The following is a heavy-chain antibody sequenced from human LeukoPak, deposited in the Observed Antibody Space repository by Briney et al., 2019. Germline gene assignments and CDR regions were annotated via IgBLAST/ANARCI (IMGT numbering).Heavy chain of an antibody. V-gene: IGHV4-34*01. J-gene: IGHJ6*03. D-gene: IGHD4-11*01. CDR1: GGSFSGYY. CDR2: INHSGST. Sequence: SETLSLTCAVYGGSFSGYYWSWIRQPPGKGLEWIGEINHSGSTNYNPSLKSRVTISVDTSKNQFSLKLSSVTAADTAVYYCARTDDYSPDYYYYMDVWGKGTTVTVSS. CDR3: ARTDDYSPDYYYYMDV.